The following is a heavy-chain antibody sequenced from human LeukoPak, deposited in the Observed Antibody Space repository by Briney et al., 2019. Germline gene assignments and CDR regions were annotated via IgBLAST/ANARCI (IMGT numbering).Heavy chain of an antibody. CDR2: ISTNGNT. J-gene: IGHJ4*02. D-gene: IGHD5-18*01. CDR3: ARDSRDRAFYY. Sequence: SETLSLTCPVSGGSMSSFYWSWIRLPAGKGLEWIGRISTNGNTNYSPSLKSRVTMSIDTSRNHFSLNLTSVTDADSAVYYCARDSRDRAFYYWGQGTLVTVSS. V-gene: IGHV4-4*07. CDR1: GGSMSSFY.